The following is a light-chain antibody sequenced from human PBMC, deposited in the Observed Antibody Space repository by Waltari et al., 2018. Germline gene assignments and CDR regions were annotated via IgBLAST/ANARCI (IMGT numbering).Light chain of an antibody. Sequence: DIQMTQSPSSLSASVGDRVTITCQASHDIENYLNWYQQRPGKAPKLLIYDASNLQTGVPSRFSGSGSGTYFTFTISSLQPEDIATYYCLQYDNVPLTVGGGTKVEIK. CDR2: DAS. CDR1: HDIENY. CDR3: LQYDNVPLT. V-gene: IGKV1-33*01. J-gene: IGKJ4*01.